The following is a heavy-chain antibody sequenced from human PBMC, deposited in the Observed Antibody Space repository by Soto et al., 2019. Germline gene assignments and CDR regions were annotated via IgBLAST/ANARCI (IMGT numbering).Heavy chain of an antibody. J-gene: IGHJ3*02. CDR1: GFTFSSYW. Sequence: EVQLVESGGGLVQPGGSLRLSCAASGFTFSSYWMHWVRQAPGKGLVWVSRINSDGSSTSYADSVKGRFTISRDNAKKTLYLQMNSLRGEDTAVYYCARDRGRLVWRGKGGDDAFDIWGQGTMVTVSS. D-gene: IGHD3-10*01. V-gene: IGHV3-74*01. CDR3: ARDRGRLVWRGKGGDDAFDI. CDR2: INSDGSST.